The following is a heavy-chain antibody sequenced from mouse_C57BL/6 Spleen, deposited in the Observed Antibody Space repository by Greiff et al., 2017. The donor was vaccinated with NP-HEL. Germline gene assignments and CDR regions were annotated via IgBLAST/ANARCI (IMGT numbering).Heavy chain of an antibody. D-gene: IGHD1-1*01. V-gene: IGHV2-6-1*01. J-gene: IGHJ4*01. CDR1: GFSLTSYG. Sequence: VQLVESGPGLVAPSQSLSITCTVSGFSLTSYGVHWVRQPPGKGLEWLVVIWSDGSTTYNSALKSRLSISKDNSKSQVFLKMNSLQTDDTAMYYCARHGTTVVADYAMDYWGQGTSVTVSS. CDR3: ARHGTTVVADYAMDY. CDR2: IWSDGST.